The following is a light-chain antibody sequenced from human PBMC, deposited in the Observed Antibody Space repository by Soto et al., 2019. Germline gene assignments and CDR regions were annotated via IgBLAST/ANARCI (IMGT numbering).Light chain of an antibody. CDR1: QDISNY. Sequence: DIQMTQSPSSLSASVGDRVIITCQASQDISNYLNWYQQKPGKAPELLIYDASNLETGVPSRFSGSGSGTDFTFTISSLQPDDFATYYCQQFVNLPYTFVQGTKLDIK. CDR3: QQFVNLPYT. J-gene: IGKJ2*01. V-gene: IGKV1-33*01. CDR2: DAS.